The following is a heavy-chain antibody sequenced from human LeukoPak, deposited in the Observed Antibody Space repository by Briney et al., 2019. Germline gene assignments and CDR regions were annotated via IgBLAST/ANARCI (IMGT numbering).Heavy chain of an antibody. D-gene: IGHD3-9*01. CDR3: ARVDRSYDILTGSPIDY. Sequence: SETLSLTCTVSGGSISSYYWSWIRQPPGKGLEWIGYIYYSGSTNYNPSLKSRVTISVDKSKNQFSLKLSSVTAADTAVYYCARVDRSYDILTGSPIDYWGQGTLVTVSS. CDR1: GGSISSYY. J-gene: IGHJ4*02. V-gene: IGHV4-59*12. CDR2: IYYSGST.